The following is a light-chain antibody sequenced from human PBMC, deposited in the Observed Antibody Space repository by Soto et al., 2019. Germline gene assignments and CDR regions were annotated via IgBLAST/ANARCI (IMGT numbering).Light chain of an antibody. CDR1: QSVSSY. V-gene: IGKV3-11*01. CDR3: QQRSNWPPLT. J-gene: IGKJ4*01. Sequence: EIVLTQSPATLSLSPGERATLSCRASQSVSSYLAWYQQKPGQAPILLIYDASNRATGIPARFSGSGSVTDFTLTISSLEHEDFAVYYCQQRSNWPPLTFGGGTTVEIK. CDR2: DAS.